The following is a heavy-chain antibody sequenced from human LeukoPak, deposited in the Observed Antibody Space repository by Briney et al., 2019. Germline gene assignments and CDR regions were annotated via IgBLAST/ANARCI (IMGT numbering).Heavy chain of an antibody. CDR1: GFTFDDYA. J-gene: IGHJ4*02. CDR3: ARDYGGSSPFDY. CDR2: ISWNSGSI. Sequence: GGSLRLSCAASGFTFDDYAMHWVRQAPGKGLEWVSGISWNSGSIGYADSVKGRFTISRDNAKNSLYLHMNSLRAEDTAVYYCARDYGGSSPFDYWGQGTLVTVSS. D-gene: IGHD4-23*01. V-gene: IGHV3-9*01.